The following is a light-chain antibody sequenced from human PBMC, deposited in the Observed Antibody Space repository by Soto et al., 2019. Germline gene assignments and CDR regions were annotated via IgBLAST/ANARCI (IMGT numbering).Light chain of an antibody. CDR1: QSVSSSY. J-gene: IGKJ1*01. CDR3: QQYGSSQT. Sequence: EIVLTQSPVTLSLSPGERATISCRASQSVSSSYLAWYQQKPGQAPRLLIYGASSRATGIPDRFSGSGSGTDFTLTISRLEPEDFAVYYCQQYGSSQTFGQGTKVEIK. CDR2: GAS. V-gene: IGKV3-20*01.